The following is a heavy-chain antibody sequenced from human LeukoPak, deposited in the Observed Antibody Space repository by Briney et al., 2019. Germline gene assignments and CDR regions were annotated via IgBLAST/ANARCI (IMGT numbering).Heavy chain of an antibody. V-gene: IGHV1-18*01. D-gene: IGHD3-3*01. CDR2: ISPNSGGT. CDR1: GYTFTSYG. Sequence: GASVKVSCKASGYTFTSYGISWVRQAPGQGLEWMGWISPNSGGTNYAQKFQGRVTMTADTSTSTAYMELRSLRSDDTAVYYCARVATIFGVVIIEIRGPPDYWGQGTLVTVSS. J-gene: IGHJ4*02. CDR3: ARVATIFGVVIIEIRGPPDY.